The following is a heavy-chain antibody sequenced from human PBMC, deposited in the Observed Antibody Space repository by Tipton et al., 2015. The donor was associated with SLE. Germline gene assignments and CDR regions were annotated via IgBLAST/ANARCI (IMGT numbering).Heavy chain of an antibody. CDR1: GFSFSDYG. Sequence: SLRLSCAASGFSFSDYGMHWVRQAPGKGLEWVAFIRYDGGNEYYGDSVQGRFTISRDNSKNTVYLLMNSLRAEDTAVYYCAKDSLVCTGGSCYPHNWLDHWGQGTLVSVSS. CDR3: AKDSLVCTGGSCYPHNWLDH. D-gene: IGHD2-15*01. CDR2: IRYDGGNE. J-gene: IGHJ5*02. V-gene: IGHV3-30*02.